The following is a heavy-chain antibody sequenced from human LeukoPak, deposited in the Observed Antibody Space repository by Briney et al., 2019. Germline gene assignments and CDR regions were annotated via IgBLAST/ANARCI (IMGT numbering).Heavy chain of an antibody. Sequence: GASVKVPCKVSGYTLTELSMHWVRQAPGKGLEWMGGFDPEDGETIYAQKFQGRVTMTEDTSTDTAYMELSSLRSEDTAVYYCATPPGWNYGVWVDYWGQGTLVTVSS. D-gene: IGHD1-7*01. J-gene: IGHJ4*02. CDR3: ATPPGWNYGVWVDY. CDR1: GYTLTELS. CDR2: FDPEDGET. V-gene: IGHV1-24*01.